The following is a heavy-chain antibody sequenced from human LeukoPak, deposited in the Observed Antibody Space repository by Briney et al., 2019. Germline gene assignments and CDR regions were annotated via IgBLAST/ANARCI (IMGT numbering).Heavy chain of an antibody. D-gene: IGHD2-2*01. CDR3: ARHAVPVPASRFDP. CDR2: LYHSDSA. V-gene: IGHV4-38-2*01. J-gene: IGHJ5*02. Sequence: SETLSLTCAVSGYSISNGYYWVWIRQPPGRGLEWIGSLYHSDSAYYNTSLRSRVSMSVDTSKNQFSLKLSSVTAADTAVYYCARHAVPVPASRFDPWGQGTLVTVSS. CDR1: GYSISNGYY.